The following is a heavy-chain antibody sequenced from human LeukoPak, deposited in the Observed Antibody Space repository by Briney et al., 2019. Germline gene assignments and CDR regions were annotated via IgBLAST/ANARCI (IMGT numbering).Heavy chain of an antibody. Sequence: GGSLRLSCAASGFTFSSYAMHWVRQAPGKGLEWVAVISYDGSNKYYADSVKGRFTISRDNSQNTLYLEMDSLRAEDTAVYFCAREVTTSREVTTFDNWGQGTLVTVSS. J-gene: IGHJ4*02. V-gene: IGHV3-30-3*01. D-gene: IGHD4-17*01. CDR1: GFTFSSYA. CDR3: AREVTTSREVTTFDN. CDR2: ISYDGSNK.